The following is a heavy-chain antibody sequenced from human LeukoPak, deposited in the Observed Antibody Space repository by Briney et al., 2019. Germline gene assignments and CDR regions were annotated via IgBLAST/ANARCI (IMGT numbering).Heavy chain of an antibody. CDR2: IRYDGSNK. CDR3: AKAFSEGWFGELLSFDY. D-gene: IGHD3-10*01. Sequence: GGSLRLSCAASGFTFSSYGMHWVRQAPGKGLEWVAFIRYDGSNKYYADSVKGRFTISRDNSKNTLYLQMNSLRAEDTAVYYCAKAFSEGWFGELLSFDYWGQGTLVTVSS. CDR1: GFTFSSYG. V-gene: IGHV3-30*02. J-gene: IGHJ4*02.